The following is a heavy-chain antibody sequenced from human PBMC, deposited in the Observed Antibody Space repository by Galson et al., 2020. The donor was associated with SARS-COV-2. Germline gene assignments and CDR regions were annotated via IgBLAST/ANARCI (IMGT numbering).Heavy chain of an antibody. V-gene: IGHV4-30-2*01. Sequence: TLSLTCPVSGTSLSSGSYPWNWIRQPPGKGLEWIRYIPHSGGTYYNPSLKSRVTISGDRSKNQYALRLSSVTAADTAVYYCARLHYGEYAPEAFDIWGPGTRVTVAS. CDR2: IPHSGGT. CDR3: ARLHYGEYAPEAFDI. CDR1: GTSLSSGSYP. J-gene: IGHJ3*02. D-gene: IGHD4-17*01.